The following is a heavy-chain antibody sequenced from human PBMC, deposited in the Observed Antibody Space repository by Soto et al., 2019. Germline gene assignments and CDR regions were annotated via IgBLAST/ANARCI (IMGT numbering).Heavy chain of an antibody. CDR3: AKDGKSGAYDSSGYYPPPFDS. J-gene: IGHJ4*02. D-gene: IGHD3-22*01. CDR2: ISYDGSNK. V-gene: IGHV3-30*18. CDR1: GFTFSSYG. Sequence: GGSLRLACASSGFTFSSYGMHWVRQAPGKGLEWVAVISYDGSNKYYADSVKGRFTISRDNSKNTLYLKMNSLRAEDTAVYYCAKDGKSGAYDSSGYYPPPFDSWGKGTLVPVSS.